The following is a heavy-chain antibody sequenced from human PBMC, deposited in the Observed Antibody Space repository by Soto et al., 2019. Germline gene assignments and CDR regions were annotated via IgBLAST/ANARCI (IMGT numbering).Heavy chain of an antibody. CDR3: AKLAGYCSGNSCHGDYAMDV. Sequence: PSETLSLTCSVSVGSISSKSYSWGWIRQPPGKGLEWIGTFYYSENTYYNPSLKSRVTISVDTSKNQFSLKLSSVTAADTAVYYCAKLAGYCSGNSCHGDYAMDVWGQGTTVTVSS. CDR1: VGSISSKSYS. J-gene: IGHJ6*02. D-gene: IGHD2-15*01. CDR2: FYYSENT. V-gene: IGHV4-39*01.